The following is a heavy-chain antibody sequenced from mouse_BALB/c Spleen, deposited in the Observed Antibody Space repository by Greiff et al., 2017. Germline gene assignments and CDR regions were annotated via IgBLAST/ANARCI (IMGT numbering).Heavy chain of an antibody. V-gene: IGHV2-9-2*01. Sequence: VKLMESGPGLVAPSQSLSITCTVSGFSLTSYDISWIRQPPGKGLEWLGVIWTGGGTNYNSAFMSRLSISKDNSKSQVFLKMNSLQTDDTAIYYCVRVARPAWFAYWGQGTLVTVSA. CDR3: VRVARPAWFAY. D-gene: IGHD2-12*01. J-gene: IGHJ3*01. CDR2: IWTGGGT. CDR1: GFSLTSYD.